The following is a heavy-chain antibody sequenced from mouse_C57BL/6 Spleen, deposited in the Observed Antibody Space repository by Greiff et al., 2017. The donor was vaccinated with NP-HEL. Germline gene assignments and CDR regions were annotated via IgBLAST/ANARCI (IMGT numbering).Heavy chain of an antibody. CDR1: GYTFTSYW. D-gene: IGHD2-1*01. CDR3: ARGLLSPYYFDY. Sequence: VQLQQPGAELVMPGASVKLSCKASGYTFTSYWMHWVKQRPGQGLEWIGEIDPSDSYTNYNQKFKGKSTLTVDKSSSTAYMQLSSLTSEDSAVYYCARGLLSPYYFDYWGQGTTLTVSS. V-gene: IGHV1-69*01. CDR2: IDPSDSYT. J-gene: IGHJ2*01.